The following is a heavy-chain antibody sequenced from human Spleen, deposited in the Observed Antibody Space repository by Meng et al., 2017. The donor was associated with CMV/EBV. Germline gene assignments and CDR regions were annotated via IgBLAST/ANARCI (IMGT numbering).Heavy chain of an antibody. J-gene: IGHJ4*02. Sequence: GESLKISCVASAFSFSNYGIHWVRQAPGKGLEWVAFIRYDGSNEYYADSVKGRFTVSRDDSKNTVYLQMYGLRRDDTAVYYCARDVRYCSSTSCSTNWGQGTLVTVSS. CDR1: AFSFSNYG. CDR2: IRYDGSNE. D-gene: IGHD2-2*01. V-gene: IGHV3-30*02. CDR3: ARDVRYCSSTSCSTN.